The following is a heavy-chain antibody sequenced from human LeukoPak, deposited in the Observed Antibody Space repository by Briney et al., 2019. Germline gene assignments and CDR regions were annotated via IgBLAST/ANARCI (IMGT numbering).Heavy chain of an antibody. J-gene: IGHJ4*02. Sequence: GASVKVSCKASGYIFTSYDISWVRQAAGQGLEWIGWLRPASGSSGYAQKFQGRVTMTRSTSTRTAYMELRSLTSEDTAVYYCARGPPESTTGDYWGQGTLVTVSS. D-gene: IGHD2-2*01. V-gene: IGHV1-8*01. CDR2: LRPASGSS. CDR1: GYIFTSYD. CDR3: ARGPPESTTGDY.